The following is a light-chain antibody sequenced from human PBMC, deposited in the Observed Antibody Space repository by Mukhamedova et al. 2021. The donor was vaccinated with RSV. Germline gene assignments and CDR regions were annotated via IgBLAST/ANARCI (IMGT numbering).Light chain of an antibody. CDR1: SSDVGGYNY. J-gene: IGLJ1*01. V-gene: IGLV2-11*01. CDR2: DVS. Sequence: GQSVTISCTGTSSDVGGYNYVSWYQQHPGKAPKLMIYDVSKRPSGVPDRFSGSKSGNTASLTISGLQAEDEADYYCCSYAGSYTYV. CDR3: CSYAGSYTYV.